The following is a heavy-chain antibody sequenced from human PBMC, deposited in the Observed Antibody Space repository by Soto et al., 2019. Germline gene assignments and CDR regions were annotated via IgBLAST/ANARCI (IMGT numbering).Heavy chain of an antibody. CDR3: ARYYYEIGAFDI. J-gene: IGHJ3*02. V-gene: IGHV4-38-2*01. CDR1: GYSISSGYY. D-gene: IGHD3-22*01. Sequence: SETLSLTCAVSGYSISSGYYWGWIRQPPGKGLEWIGYIYYSGSTNYNPSLKSRVTISVDTSKNQFSLKLSSVTAADTAVYYCARYYYEIGAFDIWGQGTVVTVSS. CDR2: IYYSGST.